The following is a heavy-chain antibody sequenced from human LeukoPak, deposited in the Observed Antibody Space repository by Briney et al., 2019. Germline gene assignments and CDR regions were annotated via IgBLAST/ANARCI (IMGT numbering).Heavy chain of an antibody. J-gene: IGHJ3*02. CDR2: ISSSSSYI. Sequence: GVSLRLSAAASRFTFSSYSMNWVRQAPGKELEGGSSISSSSSYIYYADSVKVRFTFARDNGKNSLYLQMNSLRAQDTAVYYCARGDPDITFGVVGDAFDTWGQGTMVTVSS. D-gene: IGHD3-3*01. CDR3: ARGDPDITFGVVGDAFDT. V-gene: IGHV3-21*01. CDR1: RFTFSSYS.